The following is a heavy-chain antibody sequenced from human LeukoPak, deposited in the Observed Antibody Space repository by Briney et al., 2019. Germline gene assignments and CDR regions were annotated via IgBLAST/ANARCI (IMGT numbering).Heavy chain of an antibody. D-gene: IGHD3-3*01. CDR3: ARDVRFLESPSRGRRFDP. J-gene: IGHJ5*02. CDR1: GYTFTSYG. V-gene: IGHV1-69*05. CDR2: IIPIFGTA. Sequence: ASVKVSCKASGYTFTSYGISWVRQAPGQGLEWMGGIIPIFGTANYAQKFQGRVTITTDESTSTAYMELSSLRSEDTAVYYCARDVRFLESPSRGRRFDPWGQGTLVTVSS.